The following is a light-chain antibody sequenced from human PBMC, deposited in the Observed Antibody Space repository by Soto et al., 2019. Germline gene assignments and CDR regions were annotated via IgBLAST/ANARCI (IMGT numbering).Light chain of an antibody. CDR1: QNIGSL. J-gene: IGKJ5*01. CDR3: QQGSTTPIT. V-gene: IGKV1-39*01. Sequence: DSQMTQSPSSLSASIGDRVTITCRASQNIGSLLNWYQQKPGEAPRLLVYSAFRIQSGVPSRFNARGSGTDFTLSISSLQPEDFSTYYCQQGSTTPITFGLGTRREIK. CDR2: SAF.